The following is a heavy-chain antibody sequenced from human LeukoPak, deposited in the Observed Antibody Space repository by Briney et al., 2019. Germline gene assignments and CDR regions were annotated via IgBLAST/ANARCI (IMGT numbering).Heavy chain of an antibody. CDR1: GFPFSSHA. Sequence: GGSLRLSCAASGFPFSSHAMHWVRQAPGKGLERVADISHDGSNKYYEDSVRGRFTISRDNPRNTLYLQMNSLGTEDTAVYLCARDRYGSGSSDTGMDVWGTGTTVTVSS. V-gene: IGHV3-30-3*01. CDR2: ISHDGSNK. J-gene: IGHJ6*03. D-gene: IGHD3-10*01. CDR3: ARDRYGSGSSDTGMDV.